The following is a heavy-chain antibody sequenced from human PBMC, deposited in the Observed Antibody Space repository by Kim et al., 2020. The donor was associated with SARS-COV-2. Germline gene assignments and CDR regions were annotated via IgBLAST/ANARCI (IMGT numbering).Heavy chain of an antibody. Sequence: ASVKVSCKASGYTFTSYAMHWVRQAPGQRLEWMGWINAGNGNTKYSQKFQGRVTITRDTSASTAYMELSSLRSEDTAVYYCARDPGYSSGWYPKGPDYWGQGTLVTVSS. J-gene: IGHJ4*02. V-gene: IGHV1-3*01. D-gene: IGHD6-19*01. CDR1: GYTFTSYA. CDR2: INAGNGNT. CDR3: ARDPGYSSGWYPKGPDY.